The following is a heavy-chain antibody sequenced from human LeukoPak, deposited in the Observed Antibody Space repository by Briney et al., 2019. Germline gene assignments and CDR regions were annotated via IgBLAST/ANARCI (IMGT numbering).Heavy chain of an antibody. CDR3: ARLWGATHFDY. Sequence: SETLSLTCTVSGGSISSRSYYWGWIRQPPGKGLEWIGTIYYSGSTYYNSSLKSRVTISADTSKSQFSLNLSSVTAADTAVYYCARLWGATHFDYWGQGALVTVSS. V-gene: IGHV4-39*01. CDR1: GGSISSRSYY. CDR2: IYYSGST. J-gene: IGHJ4*02. D-gene: IGHD1-26*01.